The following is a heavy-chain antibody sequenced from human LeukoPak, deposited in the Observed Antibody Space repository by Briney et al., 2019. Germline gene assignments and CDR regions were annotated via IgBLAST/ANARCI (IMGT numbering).Heavy chain of an antibody. CDR1: GGTISSYY. V-gene: IGHV4-59*01. D-gene: IGHD3-10*01. CDR2: IYYSGST. CDR3: ARGRDLITMVRGVIMGSFDY. Sequence: SETLSLTCTVSGGTISSYYWSWIRQPPGKGLEWIGYIYYSGSTHYNPSLKSRVTISVDTSKNQFSLKLSSVTAADTAVYYCARGRDLITMVRGVIMGSFDYWGQGTLVTVSS. J-gene: IGHJ4*02.